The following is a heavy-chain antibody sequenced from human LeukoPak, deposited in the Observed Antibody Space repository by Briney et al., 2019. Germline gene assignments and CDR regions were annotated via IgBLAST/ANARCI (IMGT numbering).Heavy chain of an antibody. CDR1: GYTFTSYY. CDR3: ARDGAAAQAYYYMDV. V-gene: IGHV1-46*01. Sequence: GASVKVSCKASGYTFTSYYMHWVRQAPGQGLEWMGIINPSGGSTSYAQKFQGRVTMTRDTSTSTVYMELSSLRSEDTAVYYCARDGAAAQAYYYMDVWGKGTTVTVSS. J-gene: IGHJ6*03. D-gene: IGHD6-13*01. CDR2: INPSGGST.